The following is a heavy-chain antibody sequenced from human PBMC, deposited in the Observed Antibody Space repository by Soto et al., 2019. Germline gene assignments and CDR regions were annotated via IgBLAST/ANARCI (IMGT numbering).Heavy chain of an antibody. D-gene: IGHD3-3*01. CDR3: AKDCWSHGRGVVIIQRFDD. Sequence: PGRSLRLSCAASGITFNTYGMHWARKAPRQGLECVALILQDGSNEYYADSVKGTFTIPRDNSRNTLHLQMNSLSGEDTAVYYCAKDCWSHGRGVVIIQRFDDWGQGALVTGAS. J-gene: IGHJ4*02. V-gene: IGHV3-30*18. CDR1: GITFNTYG. CDR2: ILQDGSNE.